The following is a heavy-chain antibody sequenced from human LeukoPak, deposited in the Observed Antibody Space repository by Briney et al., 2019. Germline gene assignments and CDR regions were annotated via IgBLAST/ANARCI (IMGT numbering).Heavy chain of an antibody. CDR1: GGSISSYY. CDR3: ASHQLLNPSYFDY. Sequence: NPSETLSLTCTVSGGSISSYYWSWIRQPPGKGLEWIGYIYYSGSTNYNPSLKSRVTISVDTSKNQFSLKLSSVTAADTAVYYCASHQLLNPSYFDYWGQGTLVTVSS. J-gene: IGHJ4*02. D-gene: IGHD1-1*01. CDR2: IYYSGST. V-gene: IGHV4-59*08.